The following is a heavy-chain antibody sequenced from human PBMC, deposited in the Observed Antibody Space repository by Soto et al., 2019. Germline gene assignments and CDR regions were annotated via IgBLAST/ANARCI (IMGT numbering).Heavy chain of an antibody. Sequence: QVQLVQSGAEVRKPGSSVKVSCKISGGTFTNYVISWLRQAPGQGLEWMGGLIPIFGAANLAQKFQGRVTITADESTSTVNMELSSLTSEDPAVYYCARGRSSPNFDPWGKGNLVTVSS. D-gene: IGHD3-16*02. CDR3: ARGRSSPNFDP. J-gene: IGHJ5*02. CDR2: LIPIFGAA. V-gene: IGHV1-69*01. CDR1: GGTFTNYV.